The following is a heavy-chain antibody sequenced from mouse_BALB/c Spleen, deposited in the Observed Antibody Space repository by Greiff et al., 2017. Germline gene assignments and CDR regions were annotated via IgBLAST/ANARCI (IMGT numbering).Heavy chain of an antibody. V-gene: IGHV1-14*01. CDR3: ARSGYYGSSLYYFDY. Sequence: VQLKQSGPELVKPGASVKMSCKASGYTFTSYVMHWVKQKPGQGLEWIGYINPYNDGTKYNEKFKGKATLTSDKASSTAYMELSSLTSEDSAVYYCARSGYYGSSLYYFDYWGQGTTLTVSS. J-gene: IGHJ2*01. CDR1: GYTFTSYV. D-gene: IGHD1-1*01. CDR2: INPYNDGT.